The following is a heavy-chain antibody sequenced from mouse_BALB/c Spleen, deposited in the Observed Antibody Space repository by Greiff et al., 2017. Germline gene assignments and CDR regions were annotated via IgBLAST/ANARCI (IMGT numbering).Heavy chain of an antibody. J-gene: IGHJ3*01. CDR1: GYTFTSYW. CDR2: INPSNGRT. CDR3: AIYDGYTWGFAY. D-gene: IGHD2-3*01. V-gene: IGHV1S81*02. Sequence: QVHVKQPGAELVKPGASVKLSCKASGYTFTSYWMHWVKQRPGQGLEWIGEINPSNGRTNYNEKFKSKATLTVDKSSSTAYMQLSSLTSEDSAVYYCAIYDGYTWGFAYWGQGTLVTVSA.